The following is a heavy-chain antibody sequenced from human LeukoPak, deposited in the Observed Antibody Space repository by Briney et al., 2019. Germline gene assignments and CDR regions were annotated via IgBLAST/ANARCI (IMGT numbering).Heavy chain of an antibody. CDR3: ARAGFTVSAMVTWADY. Sequence: SQTLSLTCTVSGGSISSGSYYWSWIRQPAGKGLEWIGRIYTSGSTNYNPSLKSRVTISVDTSKNQFSLKLSSVTAADTAVYYCARAGFTVSAMVTWADYWGQGTLVTVSS. CDR2: IYTSGST. D-gene: IGHD5-18*01. V-gene: IGHV4-61*02. J-gene: IGHJ4*02. CDR1: GGSISSGSYY.